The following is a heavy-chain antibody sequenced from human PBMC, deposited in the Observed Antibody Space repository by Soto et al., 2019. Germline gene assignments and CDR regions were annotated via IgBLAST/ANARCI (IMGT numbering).Heavy chain of an antibody. CDR3: ARGQNDYSNYVFDY. J-gene: IGHJ4*02. V-gene: IGHV4-39*07. D-gene: IGHD4-4*01. Sequence: SETLSLTCTVSGDSIRSINNYWGWIRQPPGKGLEWIGAMYQSGNTYYNPSLKSRVTISVDTSKNQFSLKLSSVTAADTAVYYCARGQNDYSNYVFDYWGQGTLVTVSS. CDR2: MYQSGNT. CDR1: GDSIRSINNY.